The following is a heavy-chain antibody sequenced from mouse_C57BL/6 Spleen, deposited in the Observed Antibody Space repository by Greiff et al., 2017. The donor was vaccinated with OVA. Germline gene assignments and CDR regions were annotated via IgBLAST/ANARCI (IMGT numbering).Heavy chain of an antibody. Sequence: EVKLQQSGPELVKPGASVKISCKASGYTFTDYYMNWVKQSHGKSLEWIGDINPNNGGTSYNQKFKGKATLTVDKSSSTAYMELRSLTSEDSAVYYCARAQAFAYWGQGTLVTVSA. V-gene: IGHV1-26*01. J-gene: IGHJ3*01. CDR2: INPNNGGT. D-gene: IGHD3-2*02. CDR1: GYTFTDYY. CDR3: ARAQAFAY.